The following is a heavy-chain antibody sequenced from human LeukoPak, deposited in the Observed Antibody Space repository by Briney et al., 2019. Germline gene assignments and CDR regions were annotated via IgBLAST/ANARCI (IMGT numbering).Heavy chain of an antibody. V-gene: IGHV1-69*04. D-gene: IGHD4-17*01. CDR3: AREARYDSGDYAWFDP. Sequence: SETVSCKASGGTFSSYAISLVRQAPVQGLEWVGRVSPHLGIANYAQNVQGRVTITADKSTSPAYMALSSLRSEDTAVYYCAREARYDSGDYAWFDPWGQGTLVTVSS. CDR1: GGTFSSYA. CDR2: VSPHLGIA. J-gene: IGHJ5*02.